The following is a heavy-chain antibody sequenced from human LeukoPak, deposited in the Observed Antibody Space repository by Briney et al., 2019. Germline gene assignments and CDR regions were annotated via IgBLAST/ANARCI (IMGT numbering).Heavy chain of an antibody. CDR1: GGSFSGYY. J-gene: IGHJ6*02. Sequence: SETLSLTCAVYGGSFSGYYWSWIRQPPGKGLEWIGEINHSGSTNYNPSLKSRVTISVDTSKNQFSLKLSSVTAADTAVYYCATYSSGWYYYYGMDVWGQGTTVTVSS. D-gene: IGHD6-19*01. CDR3: ATYSSGWYYYYGMDV. V-gene: IGHV4-34*01. CDR2: INHSGST.